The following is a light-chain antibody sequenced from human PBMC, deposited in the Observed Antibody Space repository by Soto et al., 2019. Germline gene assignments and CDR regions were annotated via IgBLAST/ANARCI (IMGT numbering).Light chain of an antibody. J-gene: IGLJ1*01. CDR2: EVS. V-gene: IGLV2-18*02. CDR3: SSYTSSSTYV. CDR1: SSDVGSYNR. Sequence: QSALTQPPSVSGSPGQSVTISCTGTSSDVGSYNRVSWFQQPPGTAPKLLIYEVSNRPSGVPDRISGSKSGNTASLTISGLQAEDEADYYCSSYTSSSTYVFGTWTKLTVL.